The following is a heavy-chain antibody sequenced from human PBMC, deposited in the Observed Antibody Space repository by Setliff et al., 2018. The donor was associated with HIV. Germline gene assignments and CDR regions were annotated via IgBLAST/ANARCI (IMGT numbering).Heavy chain of an antibody. D-gene: IGHD6-19*01. CDR2: IVPIPRAT. J-gene: IGHJ4*02. CDR3: ARFPGIAVSGTAGFDY. CDR1: GGTFSTYS. Sequence: SVKVSCKASGGTFSTYSIHWLRQAPGQGLQWMGGIVPIPRATTSAQKFKGRLSITADTSTSTAYMDLNSLKSEDTAIYYCARFPGIAVSGTAGFDYWGQGALVTVSS. V-gene: IGHV1-69*10.